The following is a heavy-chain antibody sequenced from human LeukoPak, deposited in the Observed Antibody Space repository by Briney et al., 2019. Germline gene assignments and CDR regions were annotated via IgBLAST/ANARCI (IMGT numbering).Heavy chain of an antibody. Sequence: SETLSLTCAVYGGSFSGYYWSWTRQPPGKGLEWIGYIYYSGSTNYNPSLKSRVTISVDTSKNQFSLKLSSVTAADTAVYYCARGVSSGWYVLGFDPWGQGTLVTVSS. CDR1: GGSFSGYY. V-gene: IGHV4-59*01. CDR2: IYYSGST. J-gene: IGHJ5*02. CDR3: ARGVSSGWYVLGFDP. D-gene: IGHD6-19*01.